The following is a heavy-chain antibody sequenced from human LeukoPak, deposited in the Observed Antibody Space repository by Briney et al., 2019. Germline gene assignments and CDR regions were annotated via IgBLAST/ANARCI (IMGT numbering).Heavy chain of an antibody. D-gene: IGHD4-17*01. CDR1: GFTFSSYW. CDR3: AGSTVTTLKLEH. J-gene: IGHJ1*01. CDR2: IKQDGSET. V-gene: IGHV3-7*01. Sequence: PGGSLRLSCAASGFTFSSYWMSCVRQAPGKGLEWVANIKQDGSETYYVDSVKGRFTISRDNAKNLLYLQMNSLRAEDTAVYYCAGSTVTTLKLEHWGQGTLVTVSS.